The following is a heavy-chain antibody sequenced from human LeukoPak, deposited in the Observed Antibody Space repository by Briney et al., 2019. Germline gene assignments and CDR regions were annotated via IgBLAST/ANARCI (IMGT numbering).Heavy chain of an antibody. D-gene: IGHD1-1*01. V-gene: IGHV1-8*01. CDR2: MNPNSGNT. J-gene: IGHJ5*02. Sequence: ASVKVSCKASGYTSTSYDINWVRQATGQGLEWMGWMNPNSGNTGYAQKFQGRVTMTRNTSISTAYMELSSLRSEDTAVYYCARGPTDNWNVDNWFDPWGQGTLVTVSS. CDR1: GYTSTSYD. CDR3: ARGPTDNWNVDNWFDP.